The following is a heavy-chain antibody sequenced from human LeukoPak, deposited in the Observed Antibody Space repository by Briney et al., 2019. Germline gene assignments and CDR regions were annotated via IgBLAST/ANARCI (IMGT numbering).Heavy chain of an antibody. J-gene: IGHJ4*02. D-gene: IGHD2-15*01. V-gene: IGHV3-48*02. CDR2: TTGSSGSI. CDR1: GFSLIDHS. CDR3: ARGDHSGAWLIDY. Sequence: GGSLRLSCATSGFSLIDHSMNWVRQAPGKGLEWISFTTGSSGSINYADSVKGRFTISRDNAKNSLYLQMNSLRDDDTAVYYCARGDHSGAWLIDYWGQGTLVTVSS.